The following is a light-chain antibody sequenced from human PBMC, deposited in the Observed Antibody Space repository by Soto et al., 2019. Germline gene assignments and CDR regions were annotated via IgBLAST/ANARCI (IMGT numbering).Light chain of an antibody. Sequence: QSALTQPASVSGSPGQSITISCTGTSSDVGGYNYVSWYHQQAGKAPKLIIHEVSNRPSGVSNRFSGSKSGNTASLTISGLQAEDEADYYCDSYTSSRAYVFGIGTKLTVL. CDR2: EVS. V-gene: IGLV2-14*01. J-gene: IGLJ1*01. CDR1: SSDVGGYNY. CDR3: DSYTSSRAYV.